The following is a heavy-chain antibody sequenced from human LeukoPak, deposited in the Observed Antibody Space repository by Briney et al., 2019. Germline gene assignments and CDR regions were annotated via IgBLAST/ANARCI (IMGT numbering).Heavy chain of an antibody. D-gene: IGHD1-26*01. V-gene: IGHV3-20*04. Sequence: PGGSLRLSCEASGFVFDQHGMSWVRQGPGKGLEWVSSISWNSGSTTYADSVKGRFTISRDSALYLQMDTLRAEDTALYYCARDLRIGGSPDGFDLWGQGTMVTVSS. CDR2: ISWNSGST. J-gene: IGHJ3*01. CDR3: ARDLRIGGSPDGFDL. CDR1: GFVFDQHG.